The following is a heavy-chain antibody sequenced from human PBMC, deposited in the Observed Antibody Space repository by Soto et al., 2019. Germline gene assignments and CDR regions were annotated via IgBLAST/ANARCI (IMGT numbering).Heavy chain of an antibody. D-gene: IGHD3-3*01. V-gene: IGHV3-74*01. J-gene: IGHJ4*02. Sequence: GGSLRLSCAASGFTFRSYWIHWVRQAPGKGLVWVSRINSDGSSTSYADSVKGRFTISRDNAKNTLYLQMNSLRAEDTAVYYCAREGGSITSDLDYWGQGTLVTVSS. CDR2: INSDGSST. CDR1: GFTFRSYW. CDR3: AREGGSITSDLDY.